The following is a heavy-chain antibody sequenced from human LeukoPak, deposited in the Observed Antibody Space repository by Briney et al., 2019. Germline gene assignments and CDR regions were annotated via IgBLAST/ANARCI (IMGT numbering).Heavy chain of an antibody. D-gene: IGHD6-19*01. Sequence: SETLSLTCAVYGGSFSGYYWIWIRQPPGKGLEWIGEINHSGSTNYNPSLKSRVTISVDTSKNQFSLKLSSVTAADTAVYYCARGGGYSSGWYGYWGQGTLVTVSS. CDR1: GGSFSGYY. CDR3: ARGGGYSSGWYGY. CDR2: INHSGST. V-gene: IGHV4-34*01. J-gene: IGHJ4*02.